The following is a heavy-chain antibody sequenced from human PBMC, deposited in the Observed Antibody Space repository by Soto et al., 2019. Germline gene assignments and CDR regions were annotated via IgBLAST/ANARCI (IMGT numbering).Heavy chain of an antibody. V-gene: IGHV1-46*01. D-gene: IGHD3-3*01. CDR2: INPSGGST. J-gene: IGHJ4*02. CDR3: ARGAPTRRFLEWLSTRGDGFGY. CDR1: GYTFTSYY. Sequence: GASVKVSCKASGYTFTSYYMHWVRQAPGQGLEWMGIINPSGGSTSYAQKFQGRVTMTRDTSTSTVYMELSSLRSEDTAVYYCARGAPTRRFLEWLSTRGDGFGYWGQGTLVTVSS.